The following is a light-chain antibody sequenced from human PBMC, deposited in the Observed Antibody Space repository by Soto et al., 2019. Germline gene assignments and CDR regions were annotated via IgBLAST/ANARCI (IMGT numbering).Light chain of an antibody. J-gene: IGKJ5*01. CDR3: QQRNNTPPT. Sequence: EITQIPVSLSCWPVEISTLSCRASQFVSSNLAWYQQKPGQAPRLLIYGASTRATGIPARFSGSGSGTEFTLTISSLQSEDFAIYYCQQRNNTPPTFGQGTRLEIK. CDR1: QFVSSN. V-gene: IGKV3D-15*01. CDR2: GAS.